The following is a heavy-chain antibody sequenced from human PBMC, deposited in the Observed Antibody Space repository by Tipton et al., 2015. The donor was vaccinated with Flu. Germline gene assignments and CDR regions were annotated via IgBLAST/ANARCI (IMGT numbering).Heavy chain of an antibody. CDR3: ASALGWYGLPFDF. V-gene: IGHV1-18*01. D-gene: IGHD6-19*01. CDR1: GYTFTSYG. J-gene: IGHJ4*02. CDR2: ISAYNGNT. Sequence: QLVQSGAEVKKPGASVKVSCKASGYTFTSYGISWVRQAPGQGLEWMGWISAYNGNTNHAQKLQGRVTMTTDTSTSTAYMELRSLRSDVPAVYFGASALGWYGLPFDFWGQGTLVTVSS.